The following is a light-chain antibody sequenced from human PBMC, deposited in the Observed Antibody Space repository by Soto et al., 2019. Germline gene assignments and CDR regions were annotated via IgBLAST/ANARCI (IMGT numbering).Light chain of an antibody. V-gene: IGKV1-39*01. J-gene: IGKJ1*01. CDR1: QTIDVY. CDR2: AAS. Sequence: EIPMTQSPSSLSASVGDRVAITCRASQTIDVYLNWYLQKPGRXPQLLIYAASKLQSGVPSRFSVSGSGTDVTLNISSLQPEDAGTYVGQQSYITPRTFGQGTKVDIK. CDR3: QQSYITPRT.